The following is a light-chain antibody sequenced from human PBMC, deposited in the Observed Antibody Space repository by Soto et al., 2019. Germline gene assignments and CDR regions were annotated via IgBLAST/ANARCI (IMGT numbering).Light chain of an antibody. CDR1: QSVSSY. CDR2: DAS. V-gene: IGKV3-11*01. Sequence: EIVLTQAPATLSFSPGERATLSCRASQSVSSYLAWYQHKPGQAHMLLIYDASNRATGIPARFSGSGSGTDFTLTIGSLEPEAFAVYYCQQRSNWPPYTFGQGTKREIK. CDR3: QQRSNWPPYT. J-gene: IGKJ2*01.